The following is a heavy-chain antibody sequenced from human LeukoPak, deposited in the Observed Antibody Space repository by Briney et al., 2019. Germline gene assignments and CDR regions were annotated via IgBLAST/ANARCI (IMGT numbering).Heavy chain of an antibody. CDR2: IYHSGST. Sequence: SGTLSLTCAVSGGSISSSNWWRWVRPPPGKGLEGIGEIYHSGSTNYNPSLKSRVTISVDKSKNQFSLKLSSVTAADTAVYYCARHLRLVTAFDYWGQGTLVTVSS. CDR1: GGSISSSNW. D-gene: IGHD3-9*01. CDR3: ARHLRLVTAFDY. V-gene: IGHV4-4*02. J-gene: IGHJ4*02.